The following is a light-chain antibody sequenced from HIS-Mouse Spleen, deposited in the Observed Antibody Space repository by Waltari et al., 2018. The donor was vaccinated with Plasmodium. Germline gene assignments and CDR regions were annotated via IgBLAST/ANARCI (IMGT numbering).Light chain of an antibody. CDR2: DVS. V-gene: IGLV2-11*01. CDR3: CSYAGSYTYV. J-gene: IGLJ1*01. CDR1: SSDVGCYNY. Sequence: QSALTPPRSVSGSPGQSLPIPCTGSSSDVGCYNYVSWYQQNPGTAPKLMIYDVSKRPAGVPDRFSGSKSGNTASLTISGLQAEDEADYYCCSYAGSYTYVFGTGTKVTVL.